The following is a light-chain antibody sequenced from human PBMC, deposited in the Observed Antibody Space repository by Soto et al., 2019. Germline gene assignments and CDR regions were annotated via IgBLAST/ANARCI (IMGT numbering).Light chain of an antibody. V-gene: IGKV1-5*03. CDR3: QHYNSYSEA. J-gene: IGKJ1*01. Sequence: DIQMTQSPSSLSASVGDRVTITCRASQTISSWLAWYQQKPGKAPKLLIYKASTLKSGVPSRFSSSGSGTEFTLTISSLQPDDFATYYCQHYNSYSEAFGQGTKV. CDR1: QTISSW. CDR2: KAS.